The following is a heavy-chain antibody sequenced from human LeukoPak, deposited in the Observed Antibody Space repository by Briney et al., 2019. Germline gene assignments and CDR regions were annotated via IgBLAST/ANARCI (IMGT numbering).Heavy chain of an antibody. Sequence: SETLSLTYTVSGGSVSSGNYYWSWIRQPAGEGLEWIGRLHTSGSTHYNPSLKSRVTMSVDTSKNQFSLKLSSVTAADTAVYYCARDFGYGDYFFDDWGQGTLVTVSS. J-gene: IGHJ4*02. CDR2: LHTSGST. V-gene: IGHV4-61*02. CDR1: GGSVSSGNYY. D-gene: IGHD4-17*01. CDR3: ARDFGYGDYFFDD.